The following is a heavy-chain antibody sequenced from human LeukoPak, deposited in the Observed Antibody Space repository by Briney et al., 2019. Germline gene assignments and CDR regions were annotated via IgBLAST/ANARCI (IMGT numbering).Heavy chain of an antibody. CDR2: INPNSGDT. Sequence: ASVKVSCKTSGYTFTSYGIIWVRQAPGQGLEWMGRINPNSGDTNYAQKFQGRVTMTRDTSTSTAYMELSRLRSDDTAVYYCARDYCGGDCFPDYWGQGTLVTVSS. CDR1: GYTFTSYG. V-gene: IGHV1-2*06. J-gene: IGHJ4*02. CDR3: ARDYCGGDCFPDY. D-gene: IGHD2-21*02.